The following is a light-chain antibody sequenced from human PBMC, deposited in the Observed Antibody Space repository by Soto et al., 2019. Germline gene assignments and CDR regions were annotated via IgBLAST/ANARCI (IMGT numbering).Light chain of an antibody. V-gene: IGKV3-11*01. CDR2: DAS. Sequence: DIVLSLSPATLSLYPGQRATLSCRASQSLESSLVWYQQKPGQAPRLLIYDASNRVTGIPARFSGSGSGTDFTLTISSLQPADFAVYYCQQDYNLPFTFGQGTRLENK. J-gene: IGKJ5*01. CDR3: QQDYNLPFT. CDR1: QSLESS.